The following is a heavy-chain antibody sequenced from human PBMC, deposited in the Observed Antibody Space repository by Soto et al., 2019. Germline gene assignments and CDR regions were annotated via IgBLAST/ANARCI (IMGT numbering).Heavy chain of an antibody. Sequence: GESLKTSCKGSGYSFAGYWITWVRQMPGKGLEWMGRIDPSDSQTYYSPSFRGHVTISAAKSITTVFLQMNSLKTEDTAVYYCARSGYYSGSGSYYFGRDFDSWGQGTLVTVSS. CDR2: IDPSDSQT. CDR1: GYSFAGYW. J-gene: IGHJ4*02. CDR3: ARSGYYSGSGSYYFGRDFDS. V-gene: IGHV5-10-1*01. D-gene: IGHD3-10*01.